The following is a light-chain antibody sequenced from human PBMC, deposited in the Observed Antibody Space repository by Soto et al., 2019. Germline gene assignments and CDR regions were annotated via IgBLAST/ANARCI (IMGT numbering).Light chain of an antibody. CDR3: QQYGSL. Sequence: EFVLTQSPGTLSLSPGERATLSCRASQTVRNNYLAWYQQKPGQAPRLLIYGASSRATGIPDRFSGSGSGTDFTLTISRLEPEDFAVYYCQQYGSLFGPGTKVDIK. CDR1: QTVRNNY. CDR2: GAS. V-gene: IGKV3-20*01. J-gene: IGKJ3*01.